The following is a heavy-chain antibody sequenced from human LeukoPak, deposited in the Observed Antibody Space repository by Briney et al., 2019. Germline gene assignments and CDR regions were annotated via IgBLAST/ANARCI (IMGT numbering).Heavy chain of an antibody. CDR1: GGPINDYY. J-gene: IGHJ4*02. CDR2: IYYSGST. D-gene: IGHD3-10*01. V-gene: IGHV4-59*01. Sequence: PSETLSLTCTVSGGPINDYYWTWIRQPPGKGLEWIGYIYYSGSTNYNPSLKSRVTISLDTPKNQFSLKLSSVTAADTAIYYCARIYGSYSPDYWGQGTLVTVSS. CDR3: ARIYGSYSPDY.